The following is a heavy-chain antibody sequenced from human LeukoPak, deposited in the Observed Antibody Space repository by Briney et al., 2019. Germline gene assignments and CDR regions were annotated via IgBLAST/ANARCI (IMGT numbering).Heavy chain of an antibody. CDR1: GGSISSYY. CDR2: IYHSGST. J-gene: IGHJ4*02. CDR3: ARVVDYGSGSFYLDY. D-gene: IGHD3-10*01. Sequence: SETLSLTCTVSGGSISSYYWSWIRQPPGKGLEWIGYIYHSGSTYYNPSLKSRVTISVDRSKNQFSLKLSSVTAADTAVYYCARVVDYGSGSFYLDYWGQGTLVTVSS. V-gene: IGHV4-59*12.